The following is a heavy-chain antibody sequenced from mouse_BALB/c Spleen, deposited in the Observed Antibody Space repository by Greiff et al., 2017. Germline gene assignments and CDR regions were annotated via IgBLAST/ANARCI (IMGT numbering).Heavy chain of an antibody. CDR1: GFNIKDYY. J-gene: IGHJ3*01. CDR2: IDPENGDT. CDR3: NGYQGWCAY. D-gene: IGHD2-12*01. Sequence: VQLQQSGAELVRSGASVKLSCTASGFNIKDYYMHWVKQRPEQGLEWIGWIDPENGDTEYAPKFQGKATMTADTSSNTAYLQLSSLTSEDTAVYYSNGYQGWCAYWGQGTLVTVSA. V-gene: IGHV14-4*02.